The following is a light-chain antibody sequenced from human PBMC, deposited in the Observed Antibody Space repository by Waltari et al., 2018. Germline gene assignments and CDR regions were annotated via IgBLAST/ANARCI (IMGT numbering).Light chain of an antibody. Sequence: SYKLSQPPSVSVSPGQTASVTCSGNYLGNKYVSWYQQKPGQSPLLIISQNTNRPSGIPERFSGSNSGNTATLTISGTQAIDEADYYCQAWDSTTAVFGGGTNLAVL. CDR2: QNT. V-gene: IGLV3-1*01. CDR1: YLGNKY. J-gene: IGLJ3*02. CDR3: QAWDSTTAV.